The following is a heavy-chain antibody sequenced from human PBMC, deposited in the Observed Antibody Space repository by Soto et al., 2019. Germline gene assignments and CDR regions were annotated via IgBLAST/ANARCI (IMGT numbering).Heavy chain of an antibody. CDR3: AREGSSSFRFDP. J-gene: IGHJ5*02. Sequence: SQTLSLTCAISGDSVSSNTAAWNWIRSSPSRGLEWLGRTYYRSNWRHDYAVSVKSRITVNPDTSKNQFSLKLSSVTAADTAVYYCAREGSSSFRFDPWGQGTLVTVSS. D-gene: IGHD6-13*01. V-gene: IGHV6-1*01. CDR1: GDSVSSNTAA. CDR2: TYYRSNWRH.